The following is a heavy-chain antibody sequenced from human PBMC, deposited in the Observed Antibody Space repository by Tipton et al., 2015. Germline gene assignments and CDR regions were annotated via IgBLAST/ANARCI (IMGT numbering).Heavy chain of an antibody. CDR3: ARDLEHGMDV. J-gene: IGHJ6*02. CDR1: GGSVGSYNYY. Sequence: TLSLTCTVSGGSVGSYNYYWSWIRQPPGKGLEWIGYISYTDGAHYNPALKSRVTISVDTSKNQFSLKMSSVTAADTAVYFCARDLEHGMDVWGQGTTVTVS. V-gene: IGHV4-61*01. CDR2: ISYTDGA.